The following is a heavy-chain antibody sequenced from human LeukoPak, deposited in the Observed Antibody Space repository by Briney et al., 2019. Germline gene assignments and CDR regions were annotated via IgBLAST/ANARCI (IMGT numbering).Heavy chain of an antibody. CDR3: ALQVIVGAAYFDY. CDR2: IYYSGST. D-gene: IGHD1-26*01. Sequence: SETLSLTYTVSGGYISSSSYYWGWIRQPPGKGLEWIGSIYYSGSTYYNPSVKSRVTISVDTSKNQFSLKLSSVTAADTAVYYCALQVIVGAAYFDYWGQGTLVTVSS. J-gene: IGHJ4*02. CDR1: GGYISSSSYY. V-gene: IGHV4-39*07.